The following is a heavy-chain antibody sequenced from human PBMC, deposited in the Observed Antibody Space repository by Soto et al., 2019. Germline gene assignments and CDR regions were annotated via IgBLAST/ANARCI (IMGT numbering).Heavy chain of an antibody. V-gene: IGHV4-4*02. Sequence: SETLSLTCAVSGGSISSSNWWSWVRQPPGKGLEWIGEIYHSGSTNYNPSLKSRVTISVDKSKNQFSLKLSSVTAADTAVYYCAREANHYYCSGSRWFDPWSQGTLVTVSS. J-gene: IGHJ5*02. CDR3: AREANHYYCSGSRWFDP. D-gene: IGHD3-10*01. CDR2: IYHSGST. CDR1: GGSISSSNW.